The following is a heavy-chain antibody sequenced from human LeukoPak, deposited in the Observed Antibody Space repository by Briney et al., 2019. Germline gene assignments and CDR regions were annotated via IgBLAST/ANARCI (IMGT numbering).Heavy chain of an antibody. Sequence: PSETLSLTCAVYGGSFNDYYWTWIRQSPGKGLEWIGEINHSGSTSYNPSLKSRVTISVDTSKNQFSLKLSSVTAADTAVYYCARSFSSSSWYGRPLKYWGQGTLVTVSS. CDR1: GGSFNDYY. CDR3: ARSFSSSSWYGRPLKY. V-gene: IGHV4-34*01. CDR2: INHSGST. J-gene: IGHJ4*02. D-gene: IGHD6-13*01.